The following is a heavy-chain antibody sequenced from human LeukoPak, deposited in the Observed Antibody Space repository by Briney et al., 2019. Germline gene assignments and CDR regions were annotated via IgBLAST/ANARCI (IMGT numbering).Heavy chain of an antibody. CDR2: IKQDGSET. J-gene: IGHJ4*02. CDR3: TRDLHPSYYLPDY. D-gene: IGHD1-26*01. V-gene: IGHV3-7*04. CDR1: AFAFSSNW. Sequence: PGGSLRLSCVASAFAFSSNWMSWVRQTPGKGLEWVASIKQDGSETYYVDSVKGRFTISRDNAKNSLYLQMNSLRAEDTAVYDCTRDLHPSYYLPDYWGQGTLVTVSS.